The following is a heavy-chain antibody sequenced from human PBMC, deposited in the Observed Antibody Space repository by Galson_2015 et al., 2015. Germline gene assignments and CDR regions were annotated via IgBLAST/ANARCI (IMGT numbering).Heavy chain of an antibody. J-gene: IGHJ2*01. CDR1: GGSFSGYY. CDR3: ARGPFGYSYWYFDL. CDR2: INHSGST. D-gene: IGHD6-13*01. Sequence: ETLSLTCAVYGGSFSGYYWSWIRQPPGKGLEWIGEINHSGSTNYNPSLKSRVTISVDTSKNQFSLKLSSVTAADTAVYYCARGPFGYSYWYFDLWGRGTLVTVSS. V-gene: IGHV4-34*01.